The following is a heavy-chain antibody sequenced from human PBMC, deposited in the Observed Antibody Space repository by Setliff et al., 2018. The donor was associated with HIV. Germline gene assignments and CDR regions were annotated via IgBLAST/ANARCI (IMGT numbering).Heavy chain of an antibody. J-gene: IGHJ4*02. V-gene: IGHV3-13*01. CDR2: IGTAGDT. CDR3: ARLDFFDSSTYPPYDS. Sequence: QTGGSLRLSCAASGFTFSNYDIHGVRQSTDTGLQWVSVIGTAGDTYYTDSAKGRFTISRDNAKNSLFLQMNSLRAEDTAMYYCARLDFFDSSTYPPYDSWGQGTLVTVSS. D-gene: IGHD2-2*01. CDR1: GFTFSNYD.